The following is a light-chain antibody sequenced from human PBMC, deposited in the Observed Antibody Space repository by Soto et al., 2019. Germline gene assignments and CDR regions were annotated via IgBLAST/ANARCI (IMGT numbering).Light chain of an antibody. CDR1: QSVLYSSNNNNY. CDR2: WAS. CDR3: QQYYSTPFT. Sequence: DIVMTQSPDSLAVSLGERATINCKSSQSVLYSSNNNNYLAWYQQKPGQPPKLLIYWASTRESGVPDRFSGSGSGTDFTLTISSLQAEDVEVYYCQQYYSTPFTFGPGTKVDIK. V-gene: IGKV4-1*01. J-gene: IGKJ3*01.